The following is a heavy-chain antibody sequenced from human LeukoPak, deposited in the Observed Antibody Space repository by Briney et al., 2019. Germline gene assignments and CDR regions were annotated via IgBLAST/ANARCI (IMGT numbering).Heavy chain of an antibody. J-gene: IGHJ3*02. D-gene: IGHD6-13*01. Sequence: SETLSLTCTVSGGSISSYYWSWIRQPPGKGLEWIGYIYYSGSTNYNPSLKSRVTISVDTSKLQFSLRLSSVTAADTAVYYCARPLTRIAAAGVDAFDIWGQGTMVTVSS. CDR2: IYYSGST. V-gene: IGHV4-59*08. CDR1: GGSISSYY. CDR3: ARPLTRIAAAGVDAFDI.